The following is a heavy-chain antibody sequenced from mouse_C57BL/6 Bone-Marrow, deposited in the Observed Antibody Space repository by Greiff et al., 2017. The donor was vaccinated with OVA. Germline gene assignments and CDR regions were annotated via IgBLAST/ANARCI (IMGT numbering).Heavy chain of an antibody. Sequence: EVQRVESGPVLVKPGASVKMSCKASGYTFTDYYMNWVKQSHGKSLEWIGVINPYNGGTSYNQKFKGKATLTVDKSSSTAYMELNSLTSEDSAVYYCARGATVVARYFDVWGTGTTVTVSS. CDR3: ARGATVVARYFDV. D-gene: IGHD1-1*01. CDR2: INPYNGGT. J-gene: IGHJ1*03. CDR1: GYTFTDYY. V-gene: IGHV1-19*01.